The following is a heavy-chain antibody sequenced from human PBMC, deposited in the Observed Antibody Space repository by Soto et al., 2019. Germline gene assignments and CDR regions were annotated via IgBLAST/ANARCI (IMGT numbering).Heavy chain of an antibody. V-gene: IGHV1-69*13. D-gene: IGHD2-2*01. CDR2: IIPIFGTA. J-gene: IGHJ6*02. Sequence: VKTPLASVKVSCKASGGTFSSYAISWVRQAPGQGLEWMGGIIPIFGTANYAQKFQGRVTITADESTSTAYMELSSLRSEDTAVYYCATKIVLVPAAFALYYYYYGMDVWGQGITVTVSS. CDR3: ATKIVLVPAAFALYYYYYGMDV. CDR1: GGTFSSYA.